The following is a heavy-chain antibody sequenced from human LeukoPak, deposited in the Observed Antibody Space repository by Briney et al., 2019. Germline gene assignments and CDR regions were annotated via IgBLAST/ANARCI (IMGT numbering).Heavy chain of an antibody. Sequence: SETLSLTCAVCGGSFSGYYWSWIRQPPGKGLEWIGEINHSGSTNYNPSLKSRVTISVDTSKNQFSLKLSSVTAADTAVYYCARGRTKHTIFGPAAGPWGQGTLVTVSS. CDR3: ARGRTKHTIFGPAAGP. CDR2: INHSGST. J-gene: IGHJ5*02. V-gene: IGHV4-34*01. CDR1: GGSFSGYY. D-gene: IGHD3-3*01.